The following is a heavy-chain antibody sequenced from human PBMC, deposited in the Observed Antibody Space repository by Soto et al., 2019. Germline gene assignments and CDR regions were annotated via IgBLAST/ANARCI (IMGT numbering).Heavy chain of an antibody. CDR2: IGYDGSNK. Sequence: HLGGSLRLSYAASGFTLSSYSMRWVRQAPGKGLEWVAVIGYDGSNKYYADSVKGRFTISRDNCKNTLYLQMNSLRAEDTALYYCARERTMIYAHRGFDYWGQPT. D-gene: IGHD3-10*01. CDR3: ARERTMIYAHRGFDY. CDR1: GFTLSSYS. V-gene: IGHV3-33*01. J-gene: IGHJ4*02.